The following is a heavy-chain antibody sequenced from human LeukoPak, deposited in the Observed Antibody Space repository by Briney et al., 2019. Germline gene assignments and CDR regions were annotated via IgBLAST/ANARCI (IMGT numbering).Heavy chain of an antibody. J-gene: IGHJ4*02. CDR2: IIPILGIA. V-gene: IGHV1-69*04. D-gene: IGHD3-22*01. CDR1: GGTFSSYA. CDR3: ASSWDSSGYPGDY. Sequence: ASVKVSCKASGGTFSSYAISWVRQAPGQGLEWMGRIIPILGIANYAQKFQGRVTITADKSTSTAYMELSSLRSEDTAVYYYASSWDSSGYPGDYWGQGTLVTVSS.